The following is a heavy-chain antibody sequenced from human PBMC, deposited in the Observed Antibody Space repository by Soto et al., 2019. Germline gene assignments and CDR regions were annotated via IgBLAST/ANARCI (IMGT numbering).Heavy chain of an antibody. J-gene: IGHJ6*02. Sequence: ASVKVSCKASGYTFTSYYMHWVRQAPGQGLEWMGIINPSGGSTSYAQKFQGRVTMTRDTSTSTVYMELSSLRSEDTAVYYCARPWTTVTTPGSGYNGMDVWGQGTTVTVSS. CDR1: GYTFTSYY. D-gene: IGHD4-17*01. V-gene: IGHV1-46*01. CDR2: INPSGGST. CDR3: ARPWTTVTTPGSGYNGMDV.